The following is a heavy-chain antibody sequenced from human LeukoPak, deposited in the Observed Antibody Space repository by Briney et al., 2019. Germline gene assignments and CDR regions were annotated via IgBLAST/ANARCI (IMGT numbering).Heavy chain of an antibody. D-gene: IGHD3-9*01. CDR2: ISGSGDNT. J-gene: IGHJ2*01. V-gene: IGHV3-23*01. Sequence: GSLRLSCAASGFTFNDYAMNWVRQAPGKGLEWVSAISGSGDNTFYADSVKGRFSISRDNSKNRLFLQMNALTDDDTAVYYCAGSDTTGYSPREWDYWYFDLWGRGTLVTVSS. CDR1: GFTFNDYA. CDR3: AGSDTTGYSPREWDYWYFDL.